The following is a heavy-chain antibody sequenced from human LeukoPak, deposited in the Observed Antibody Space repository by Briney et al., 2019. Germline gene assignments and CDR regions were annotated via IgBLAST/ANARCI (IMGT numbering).Heavy chain of an antibody. Sequence: NPSETLSLTCAVYGGSFSGYYWSWIRQPPGKGLEWIGEINHSGSTNYNPSLKSRVTISVDTSKNQFSLKLSSVTAADTAVYYCARYSSHFDYWGQGTLVTVSS. CDR1: GGSFSGYY. V-gene: IGHV4-34*01. CDR2: INHSGST. J-gene: IGHJ4*02. D-gene: IGHD2-15*01. CDR3: ARYSSHFDY.